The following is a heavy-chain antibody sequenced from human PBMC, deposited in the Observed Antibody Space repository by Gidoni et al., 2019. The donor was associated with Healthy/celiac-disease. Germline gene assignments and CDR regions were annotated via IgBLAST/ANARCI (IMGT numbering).Heavy chain of an antibody. CDR3: VKEEGGIAARPDYYYGMDV. CDR2: ISSNGGST. Sequence: EVQLVESGGGLVQPGGSLRLSCSASGFTFSSYAMHWVRQAPGKGLEYVSAISSNGGSTYYADSVKGRFTISRDNSKNTLYLQMSSLRAEDTAVYYCVKEEGGIAARPDYYYGMDVWGQGTTVTVSS. V-gene: IGHV3-64D*06. CDR1: GFTFSSYA. J-gene: IGHJ6*02. D-gene: IGHD6-6*01.